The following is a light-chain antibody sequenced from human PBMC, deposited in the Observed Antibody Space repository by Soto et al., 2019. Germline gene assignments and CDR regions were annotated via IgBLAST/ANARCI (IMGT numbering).Light chain of an antibody. CDR2: NTS. Sequence: EIVLTQSPGTLSLSPGEGATVSCRVSQSINSKSLVWYQRKFGQAPRHLIYNTSSRATGIPDRFSGSGSGTELNLSISRLEPEDFAVYYCQHYGGSFIFVPGTKVDIK. V-gene: IGKV3-20*01. CDR1: QSINSKS. J-gene: IGKJ3*01. CDR3: QHYGGSFI.